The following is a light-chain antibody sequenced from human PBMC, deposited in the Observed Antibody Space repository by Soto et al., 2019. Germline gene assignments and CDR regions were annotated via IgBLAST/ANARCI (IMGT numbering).Light chain of an antibody. CDR3: QQCNNWPPIT. CDR1: QSINSN. J-gene: IGKJ5*01. CDR2: GAS. Sequence: EVLMTQSPATLSVSQGDRATLSCRASQSINSNLAWYQQQPGQAPRLLIYGASTRATAVPDRFSGSGSGTEFTLSISSLQSEDFAVYYCQQCNNWPPITFGQGTRLEIK. V-gene: IGKV3-15*01.